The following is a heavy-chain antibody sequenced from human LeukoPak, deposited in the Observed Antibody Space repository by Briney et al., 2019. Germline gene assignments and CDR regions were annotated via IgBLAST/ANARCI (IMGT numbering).Heavy chain of an antibody. J-gene: IGHJ4*02. CDR2: ISWNSGSI. CDR3: AKDMYSSGWNYFDY. V-gene: IGHV3-9*01. D-gene: IGHD6-19*01. CDR1: GFTFDDYA. Sequence: GRSLRLSCAASGFTFDDYAMHWVRQAPGKGLEWVSGISWNSGSIGYADSVKGRFTTSRDNAKNSLYLQMNSLRAEDTALYYCAKDMYSSGWNYFDYWGQGTLVTVSS.